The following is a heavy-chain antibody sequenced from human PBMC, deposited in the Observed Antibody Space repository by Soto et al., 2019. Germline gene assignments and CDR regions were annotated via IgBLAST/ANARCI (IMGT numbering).Heavy chain of an antibody. Sequence: GGSLRLSCAASGFTFSSYAMSWVRQAPGKGLEWVSAISGSGGSTYYADSVKGRFTISRDNSKNSLYLQMNSLRDEDTAVYYCAKDLGFFRYYYMDAWGKGTTVTVSS. J-gene: IGHJ6*03. CDR3: AKDLGFFRYYYMDA. V-gene: IGHV3-23*01. CDR1: GFTFSSYA. D-gene: IGHD3-3*01. CDR2: ISGSGGST.